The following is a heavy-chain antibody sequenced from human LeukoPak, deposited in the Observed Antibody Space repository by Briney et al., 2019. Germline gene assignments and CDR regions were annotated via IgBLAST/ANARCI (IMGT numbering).Heavy chain of an antibody. D-gene: IGHD3-22*01. V-gene: IGHV6-1*01. CDR3: ARGGYYDSSGYYYEHFQH. Sequence: SQTLSLTCAISGDSVSSNSAAWNWIRQSPSRGLEWLGRTYYRSKWYNDYAVSVKSRITINPDTSKNQFSLQLNSVTPEDTAVYYCARGGYYDSSGYYYEHFQHWGQGTLVTVSS. CDR2: TYYRSKWYN. J-gene: IGHJ1*01. CDR1: GDSVSSNSAA.